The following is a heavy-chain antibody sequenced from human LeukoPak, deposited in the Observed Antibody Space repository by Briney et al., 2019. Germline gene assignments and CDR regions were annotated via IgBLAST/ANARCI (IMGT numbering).Heavy chain of an antibody. CDR1: GGSINSSSYY. V-gene: IGHV4-39*02. J-gene: IGHJ4*02. Sequence: SETLSLTCTVSGGSINSSSYYWGWIRQPPVKGLEWIGSIYYSGSTYYNPSLKSRVTISVDTSKNQFSLKLSSVTAADTAVYYCARDDSHPPRFDYWGQGTLVTVSS. D-gene: IGHD5-18*01. CDR3: ARDDSHPPRFDY. CDR2: IYYSGST.